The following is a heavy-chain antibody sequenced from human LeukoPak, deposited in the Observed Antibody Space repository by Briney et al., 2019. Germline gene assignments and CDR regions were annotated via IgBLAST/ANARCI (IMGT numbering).Heavy chain of an antibody. D-gene: IGHD3-10*01. CDR2: INAGNGNT. CDR1: RYTLTSYA. CDR3: ARDLEGTMVRGVPLNY. V-gene: IGHV1-3*01. J-gene: IGHJ4*02. Sequence: ASVNVSSTVSRYTLTSYAMHWVGQAPGQRRGWMGWINAGNGNTTYSQKFQCRVTITSDTSANTAYMELSSLRSEDTAVYYCARDLEGTMVRGVPLNYWGQGTLVTVSS.